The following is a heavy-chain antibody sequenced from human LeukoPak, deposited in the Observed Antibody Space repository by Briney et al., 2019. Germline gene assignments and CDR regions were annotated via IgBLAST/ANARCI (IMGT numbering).Heavy chain of an antibody. V-gene: IGHV1-18*01. CDR3: ARMGIVVVPAAINWFDP. CDR2: ISAYNGNT. Sequence: ASVKVSCKASGYTFSDYGVSWVRQAPGQGLEWMGWISAYNGNTDYAQNFQGRIAMTTDKSTRTAYLELRSLRPDDTAVYYCARMGIVVVPAAINWFDPWGQGTLVAVSS. D-gene: IGHD2-2*02. J-gene: IGHJ5*02. CDR1: GYTFSDYG.